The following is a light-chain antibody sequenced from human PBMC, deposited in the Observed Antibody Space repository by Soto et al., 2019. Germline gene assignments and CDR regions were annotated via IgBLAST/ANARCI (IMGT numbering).Light chain of an antibody. V-gene: IGKV3-15*01. CDR1: QSVSNN. CDR3: HQSNDWWT. J-gene: IGKJ1*01. CDR2: GAS. Sequence: EIVMTQSPATLSVSPGERANLSCRASQSVSNNLAWYQQKPGQAPRLLIYGASTRATGIPARFSGSGSGTEFTLTISSLQSEDFAVYYCHQSNDWWTFGQGTKVDIK.